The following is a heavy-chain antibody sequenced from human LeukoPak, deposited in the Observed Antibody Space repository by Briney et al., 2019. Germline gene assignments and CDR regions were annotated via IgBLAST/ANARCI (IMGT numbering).Heavy chain of an antibody. J-gene: IGHJ3*02. Sequence: GGSLRLSCAASGFTFSSYAMSWVRQAPGKGLEWVSAISGSGGSTYYADSVKGRFTISRDNSKNTLYLQMNSLRAEDTAVYYCAKGGYCSSTSCYGSDAFDIWGQGTMVTVSS. CDR3: AKGGYCSSTSCYGSDAFDI. D-gene: IGHD2-2*01. CDR2: ISGSGGST. CDR1: GFTFSSYA. V-gene: IGHV3-23*01.